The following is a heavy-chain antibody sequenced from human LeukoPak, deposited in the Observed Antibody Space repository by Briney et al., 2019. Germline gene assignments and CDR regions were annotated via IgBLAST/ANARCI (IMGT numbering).Heavy chain of an antibody. D-gene: IGHD4-17*01. CDR2: INPNTGGT. Sequence: ASVKVSCKASGYTFANYFLHWVRQAPGQGLGWMGRINPNTGGTNYAQKFQGRIIMTRDTSINTAYMELTRLRSDDTAVYYCARKGDYEVDFDYWGQGTLVTVSS. V-gene: IGHV1-2*06. CDR3: ARKGDYEVDFDY. J-gene: IGHJ4*02. CDR1: GYTFANYF.